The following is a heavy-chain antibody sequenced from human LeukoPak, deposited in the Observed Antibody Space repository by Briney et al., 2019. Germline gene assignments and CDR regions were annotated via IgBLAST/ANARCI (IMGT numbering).Heavy chain of an antibody. CDR2: INHSGST. CDR1: GGSFSGYY. Sequence: KSSETLSLTCAVYGGSFSGYYWSWIRQPPGKGLEWIGEINHSGSTNYNPSLKSRVTISVDTSKNQFSLKLSSVTAADTAVYYCARKLRYSGYDWGVSTNFDYWGQGTLVTVSS. D-gene: IGHD5-12*01. J-gene: IGHJ4*02. V-gene: IGHV4-34*01. CDR3: ARKLRYSGYDWGVSTNFDY.